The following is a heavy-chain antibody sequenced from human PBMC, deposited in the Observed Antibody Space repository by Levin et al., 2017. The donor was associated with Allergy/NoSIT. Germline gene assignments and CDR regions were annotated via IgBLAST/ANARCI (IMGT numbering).Heavy chain of an antibody. Sequence: RTGGSLRLSCLASGLSFSSYAMGWVRQAPGKGLEWVSAIRVSGDVIYYADSVKGRFTISRDNSKNTLYLQMNSLIVEDHAGYYCAPRVVVLIPGDDFAMLGQGTMVTVSS. J-gene: IGHJ3*02. V-gene: IGHV3-23*01. D-gene: IGHD2-21*01. CDR2: IRVSGDVI. CDR3: APRVVVLIPGDDFAM. CDR1: GLSFSSYA.